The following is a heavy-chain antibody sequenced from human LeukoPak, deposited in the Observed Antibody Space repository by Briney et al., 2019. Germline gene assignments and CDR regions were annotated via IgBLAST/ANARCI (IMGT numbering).Heavy chain of an antibody. CDR1: GGSFSGYY. J-gene: IGHJ4*02. CDR2: INHSGST. CDR3: ARPQLMVARDYFDY. Sequence: SETLSLTCAVYGGSFSGYYWSWIRQPPGKGLEWIGEINHSGSTNYNLSLKSRVTISVDTSKNQFSLKLSSVTAADTAVYYCARPQLMVARDYFDYWGQGTLVTVSS. V-gene: IGHV4-34*01. D-gene: IGHD2-8*01.